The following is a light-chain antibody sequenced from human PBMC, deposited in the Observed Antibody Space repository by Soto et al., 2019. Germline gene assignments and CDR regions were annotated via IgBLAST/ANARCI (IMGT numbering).Light chain of an antibody. CDR2: EVN. Sequence: QSALTQPASVSGSPGQSITISCTGTSSDVGGHNYVSWYQHHPGKAPKLMIYEVNNRPSGVSDRFYGSKSDNTASLTISGLQAEDEADYYCSSYTTSFTWVFGGGTQLTVL. CDR3: SSYTTSFTWV. J-gene: IGLJ3*02. V-gene: IGLV2-14*01. CDR1: SSDVGGHNY.